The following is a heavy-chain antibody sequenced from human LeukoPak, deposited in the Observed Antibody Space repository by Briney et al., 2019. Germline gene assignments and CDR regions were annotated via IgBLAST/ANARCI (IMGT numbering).Heavy chain of an antibody. D-gene: IGHD7-27*01. CDR2: ITTSDGNT. CDR1: GFTLSSYT. J-gene: IGHJ4*02. Sequence: GGSLRLSCAASGFTLSSYTMSWVRQAPGKGLEWVSTITTSDGNTYYADSVQGRFTVSRDNSRNTLFLQMNSLRAEDTAVYYCAKDGGLWVSAHWGDSWGRGTLVTVSS. V-gene: IGHV3-23*01. CDR3: AKDGGLWVSAHWGDS.